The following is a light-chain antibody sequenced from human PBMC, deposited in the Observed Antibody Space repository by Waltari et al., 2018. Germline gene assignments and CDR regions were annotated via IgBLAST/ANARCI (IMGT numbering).Light chain of an antibody. CDR3: FSYADGRSLV. Sequence: QSALTQPASVSGSPGQSITISCTGSSTDLGSSTLVSWYQHHPDKAPKLIIYEAPHRPSGISHRFFGSKSGNTASLTISTLQAEDEADYYCFSYADGRSLVFGGGTKLTVL. V-gene: IGLV2-23*01. CDR1: STDLGSSTL. CDR2: EAP. J-gene: IGLJ2*01.